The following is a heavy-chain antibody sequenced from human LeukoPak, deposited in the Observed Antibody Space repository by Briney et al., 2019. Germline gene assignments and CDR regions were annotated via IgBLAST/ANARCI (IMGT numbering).Heavy chain of an antibody. CDR3: ARVVVGYSHGYYFDY. Sequence: GGSLRLSCAASGFTFSSYGMHWVRQAPGKGLEWVAFIRYDGSNKYYADSVKGRFTISRDNAKNSLYLQMNSLRAEDTALYYCARVVVGYSHGYYFDYWGQGTLVTVSS. D-gene: IGHD5-18*01. J-gene: IGHJ4*02. V-gene: IGHV3-30*02. CDR1: GFTFSSYG. CDR2: IRYDGSNK.